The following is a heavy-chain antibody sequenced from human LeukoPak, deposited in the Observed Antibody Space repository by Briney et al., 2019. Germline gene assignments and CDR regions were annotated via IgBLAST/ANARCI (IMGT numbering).Heavy chain of an antibody. CDR2: MSSNGFNK. CDR3: ARDGEQRLVLHYFDY. D-gene: IGHD6-13*01. J-gene: IGHJ4*02. V-gene: IGHV3-30*04. Sequence: PGGSLRLSCAASGFTFSSYAVHWVRQAPGKGLEWVAVMSSNGFNKYYADSVKGRFTISSDTSKNTLYLEMTSLRPEDTAVYYCARDGEQRLVLHYFDYWGQGTPVTVSS. CDR1: GFTFSSYA.